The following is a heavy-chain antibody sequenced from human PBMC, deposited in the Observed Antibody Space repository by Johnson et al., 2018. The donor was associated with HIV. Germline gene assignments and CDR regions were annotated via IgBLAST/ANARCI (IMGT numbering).Heavy chain of an antibody. J-gene: IGHJ3*02. V-gene: IGHV3-15*01. CDR3: AAGLVGAFDI. CDR2: IKSKSDGGTT. D-gene: IGHD6-6*01. CDR1: AGVTFSNAW. Sequence: VHLVESGGGLVKPGGSLRLSCTASAGVTFSNAWMTWVRQAPGKGLEWVGRIKSKSDGGTTDYAAPVRGRFTISRDDSETTVYLQMNSLRAEDTAVYYCAAGLVGAFDIWGQGTMVTVSS.